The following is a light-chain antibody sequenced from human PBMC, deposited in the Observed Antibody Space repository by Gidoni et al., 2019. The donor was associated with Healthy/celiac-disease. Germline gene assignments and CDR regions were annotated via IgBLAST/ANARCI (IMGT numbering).Light chain of an antibody. J-gene: IGLJ3*02. CDR2: SNN. Sequence: QSVLTQPPSASGTPGHRVTISCSGSSSNIGSNTVNWYQQLPGTAPKLLIYSNNQRPSGVPDRFPGSKSGTSASLAISGLQSEDEADYYCAAWDDSLNGWVFGGGTKLTVL. CDR1: SSNIGSNT. CDR3: AAWDDSLNGWV. V-gene: IGLV1-44*01.